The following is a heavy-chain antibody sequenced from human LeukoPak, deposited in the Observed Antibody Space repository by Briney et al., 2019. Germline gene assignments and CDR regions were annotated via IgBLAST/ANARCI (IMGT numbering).Heavy chain of an antibody. D-gene: IGHD6-19*01. CDR2: ISCNSGSI. CDR1: GFTFGDYA. Sequence: GRSLRLSCAASGFTFGDYAMHWVRQAPGKGLEWVSGISCNSGSIGYADSVKGRITISRDNAKNSLYLQMNSLRAEDTALYYCSKGRGGWHDYFDYWGQGTLVTVS. CDR3: SKGRGGWHDYFDY. J-gene: IGHJ4*02. V-gene: IGHV3-9*01.